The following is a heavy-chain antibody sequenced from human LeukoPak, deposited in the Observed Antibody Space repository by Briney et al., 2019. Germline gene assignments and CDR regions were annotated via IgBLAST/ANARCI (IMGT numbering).Heavy chain of an antibody. J-gene: IGHJ4*02. CDR2: LNPADSDT. V-gene: IGHV5-51*01. CDR3: ARGEGGYNYAF. D-gene: IGHD5-24*01. CDR1: GYSFTSYW. Sequence: KVGESLKISCKASGYSFTSYWIALVRQMPGKGLEWMGILNPADSDTRYSLSIEGQVTISAERFISTAYLQWSSLKASNTAMYYCARGEGGYNYAFWGQGTLVSVSS.